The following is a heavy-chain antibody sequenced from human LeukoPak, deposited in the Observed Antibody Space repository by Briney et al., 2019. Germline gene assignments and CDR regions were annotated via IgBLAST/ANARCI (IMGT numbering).Heavy chain of an antibody. V-gene: IGHV4-59*01. D-gene: IGHD4-23*01. Sequence: SETLSLTCTVSGGSISSYYWSWIRQPPGKGLEWIGYIYYSGSTNYNPSLKSRVTISVDTSKNQFSLKLSSVTAADTAVYYCARRRYGGKEEDWGQGTLVTVSS. CDR1: GGSISSYY. CDR2: IYYSGST. CDR3: ARRRYGGKEED. J-gene: IGHJ4*02.